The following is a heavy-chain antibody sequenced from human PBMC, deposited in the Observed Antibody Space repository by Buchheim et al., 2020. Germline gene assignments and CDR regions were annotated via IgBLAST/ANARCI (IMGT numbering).Heavy chain of an antibody. J-gene: IGHJ6*02. Sequence: QVQLVESGGGVVQPGRSLRLSCAASGFTFSSYGMHWVRQAPGKGLEWVAVISYDGSNKYYADSVKGRFTISRDNSKNTRYLQMNSLRAEDTAVYYCAKTAGAPAYYYYYGMDVWGQGTT. D-gene: IGHD6-13*01. CDR3: AKTAGAPAYYYYYGMDV. CDR1: GFTFSSYG. V-gene: IGHV3-30*18. CDR2: ISYDGSNK.